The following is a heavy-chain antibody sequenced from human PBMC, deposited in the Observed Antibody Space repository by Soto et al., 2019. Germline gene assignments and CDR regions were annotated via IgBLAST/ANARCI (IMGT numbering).Heavy chain of an antibody. Sequence: GGSLRLSCAASGFTFSSYSMNWVRQAPGKGLEWVSYISSSSSTIYYADSVKGRFTISRDNAKNSLYLQMNSLRDEDTAVYYCARSDTYYDYVWGSYRSWYFDYWGQGTLVTVSS. CDR3: ARSDTYYDYVWGSYRSWYFDY. CDR1: GFTFSSYS. CDR2: ISSSSSTI. V-gene: IGHV3-48*02. D-gene: IGHD3-16*02. J-gene: IGHJ4*02.